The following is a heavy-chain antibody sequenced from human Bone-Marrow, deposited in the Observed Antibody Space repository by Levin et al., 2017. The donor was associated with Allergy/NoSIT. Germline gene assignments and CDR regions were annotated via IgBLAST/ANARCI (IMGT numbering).Heavy chain of an antibody. D-gene: IGHD3-3*01. CDR2: LSGGGGTT. V-gene: IGHV3-23*01. J-gene: IGHJ6*02. CDR1: GFTFNEYA. Sequence: PGGSLRLSCAASGFTFNEYAMSWVRQAPGKGLEWVATLSGGGGTTYYADSVKGRFTISRDNSKNTLYLQMNSLRAEDTAVYYCARSQLPDNYGLWSAYYNHQRPSYYNGMDVWGQGTAVTVSS. CDR3: ARSQLPDNYGLWSAYYNHQRPSYYNGMDV.